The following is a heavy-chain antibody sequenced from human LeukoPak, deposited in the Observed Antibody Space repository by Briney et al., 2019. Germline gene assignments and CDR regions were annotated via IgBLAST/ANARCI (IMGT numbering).Heavy chain of an antibody. Sequence: GGSLRLSCAASGFTFSSYWMSWVRQAPGKGLEWVASMKQDGSEKFYVDSVNGRFTISRDNAKNSLSLQMNSLRAEDTAVYYCASYSTTGGDIAYWGQGTLVTVSS. V-gene: IGHV3-7*02. CDR1: GFTFSSYW. D-gene: IGHD3-16*01. CDR2: MKQDGSEK. J-gene: IGHJ4*02. CDR3: ASYSTTGGDIAY.